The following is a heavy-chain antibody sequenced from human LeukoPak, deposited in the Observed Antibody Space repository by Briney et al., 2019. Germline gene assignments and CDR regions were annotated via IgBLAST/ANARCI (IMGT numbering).Heavy chain of an antibody. CDR3: ARKSNNIDY. V-gene: IGHV4-61*01. CDR1: GGSVSSGFYY. J-gene: IGHJ4*02. D-gene: IGHD2/OR15-2a*01. Sequence: SETLSLTCTVSGGSVSSGFYYWSWIRQPPGKGPEWIGYIYYSGSTNYNPSLKSRVTISVDTSKNQFSLKLSSVTAADTAVYYCARKSNNIDYWGQGTLVTVSS. CDR2: IYYSGST.